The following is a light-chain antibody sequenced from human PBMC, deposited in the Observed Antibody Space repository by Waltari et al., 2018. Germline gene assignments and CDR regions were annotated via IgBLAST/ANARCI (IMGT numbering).Light chain of an antibody. CDR2: DAS. J-gene: IGKJ5*01. CDR1: QNINTL. Sequence: EIVLTQSPATLSLSPGERAPLPCRASQNINTLLGWYQQKPGQAPRLLINDASNRATGIPARFSGSGSGTDFTLTISSLEPEDFAVYYCHQRSGWPINFGQGTRLEIK. V-gene: IGKV3-11*01. CDR3: HQRSGWPIN.